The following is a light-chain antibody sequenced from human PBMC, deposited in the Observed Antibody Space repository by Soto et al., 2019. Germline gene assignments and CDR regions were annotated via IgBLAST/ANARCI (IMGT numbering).Light chain of an antibody. V-gene: IGKV3-15*01. CDR1: QSVSSN. CDR2: AVS. CDR3: QQYNKWPLT. J-gene: IGKJ1*01. Sequence: EIMMTQSPGTLSASPGERATLSCRASQSVSSNLAWYQQKPGQAPRLLIYAVSTRATGIPARFSGSGSGTEFTLNISSLQSEDFAVSYCQQYNKWPLTFGQGTKVEIK.